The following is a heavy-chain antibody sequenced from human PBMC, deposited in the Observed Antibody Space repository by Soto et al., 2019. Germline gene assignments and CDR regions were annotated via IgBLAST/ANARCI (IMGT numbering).Heavy chain of an antibody. CDR3: ARDRVSIAVADPYYYYGMDV. CDR1: GYTFTSYG. J-gene: IGHJ6*02. Sequence: QVQLVQSGAEVKKPGASVKVSCKASGYTFTSYGISWVRQAPGQGLEWMGWISAYNGNTNYAQKLQGRVTMTTDTSTSTAYIELRSLRSDDTAVYYCARDRVSIAVADPYYYYGMDVWGQGTTVTVSS. D-gene: IGHD6-19*01. CDR2: ISAYNGNT. V-gene: IGHV1-18*01.